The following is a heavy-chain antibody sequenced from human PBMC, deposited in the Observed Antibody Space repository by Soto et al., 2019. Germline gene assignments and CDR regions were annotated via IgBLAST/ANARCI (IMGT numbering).Heavy chain of an antibody. CDR3: ASHPPRGDSNKYATTS. Sequence: PGGSLRLSCAASGFTFSTYWMSWVRQVPGKGLEWLANIKEDGSEKYYVDSVKGQFTISRDNAKYSLYLQMNSLRADDTAIYYCASHPPRGDSNKYATTSWGQRTPVTVSS. CDR1: GFTFSTYW. CDR2: IKEDGSEK. J-gene: IGHJ1*01. D-gene: IGHD4-4*01. V-gene: IGHV3-7*03.